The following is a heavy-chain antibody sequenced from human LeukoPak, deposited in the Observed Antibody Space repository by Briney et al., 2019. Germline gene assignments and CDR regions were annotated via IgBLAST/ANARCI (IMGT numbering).Heavy chain of an antibody. CDR3: ARGVLGDVVVVAATGWNWFDP. D-gene: IGHD2-15*01. CDR1: GFTFDDYA. Sequence: PGGSLRLSCAASGFTFDDYAMHWVRQAPGKGLEWVSAISSNGGSTYYANSVKGRFTISRDNSKNTLYLQMGSLRAEDMAVYYCARGVLGDVVVVAATGWNWFDPWGQGTLVTVSS. J-gene: IGHJ5*02. V-gene: IGHV3-64*01. CDR2: ISSNGGST.